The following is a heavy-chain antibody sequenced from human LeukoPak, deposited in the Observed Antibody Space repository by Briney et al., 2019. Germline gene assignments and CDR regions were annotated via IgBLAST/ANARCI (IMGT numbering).Heavy chain of an antibody. D-gene: IGHD2-15*01. CDR1: GGSISSYY. Sequence: SETLSLTCTVSGGSISSYYWSWIRQPPGKGLEWIGYIYYSGSTNYNPSLKSRVTISVDTSKNQFSLKLSSVTAADTAVYYCARSVAATPNDAFDIWGQGTMVTVSS. CDR3: ARSVAATPNDAFDI. CDR2: IYYSGST. J-gene: IGHJ3*02. V-gene: IGHV4-59*01.